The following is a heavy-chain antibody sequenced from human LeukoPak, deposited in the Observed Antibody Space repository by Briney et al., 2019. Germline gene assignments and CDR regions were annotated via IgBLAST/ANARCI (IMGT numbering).Heavy chain of an antibody. V-gene: IGHV2-5*01. J-gene: IGHJ4*02. D-gene: IGHD3-22*01. CDR1: GFSLSTSGVG. Sequence: SGPTLVNPTQTLTLTCTFSGFSLSTSGVGAGWIRQPPGKALEWLALIYWNDDKRYSPSLKSRLTITKDTSKNQVVLTMTNMDPVDTATYYCARNYYDSSGYYRFDYWGQGTLVTVSS. CDR2: IYWNDDK. CDR3: ARNYYDSSGYYRFDY.